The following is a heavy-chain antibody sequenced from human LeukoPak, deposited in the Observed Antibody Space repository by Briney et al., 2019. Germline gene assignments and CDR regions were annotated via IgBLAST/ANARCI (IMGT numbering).Heavy chain of an antibody. Sequence: PSETLSLTCTVSGGSISSSSYYWGWIRQPPGKGLEWIGSIYYSGNTYYNPSLKSRVTISVDTSKNQFSLKLSSVSAADTAVYYCAGQAMLGGSFDPWGQGTLVTVSS. D-gene: IGHD3-10*02. CDR3: AGQAMLGGSFDP. V-gene: IGHV4-39*01. CDR1: GGSISSSSYY. CDR2: IYYSGNT. J-gene: IGHJ5*02.